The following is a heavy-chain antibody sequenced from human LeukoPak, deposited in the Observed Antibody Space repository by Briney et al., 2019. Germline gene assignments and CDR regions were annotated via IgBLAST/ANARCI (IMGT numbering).Heavy chain of an antibody. CDR1: GYPFDNFG. CDR3: ARDRVGGDLTGVSLY. CDR2: ISAYNGNT. D-gene: IGHD4-17*01. J-gene: IGHJ4*01. V-gene: IGHV1-18*01. Sequence: AAVKVSCKASGYPFDNFGLTWVRQTPGQGLEWMGWISAYNGNTHYAQKFRGRLTLTTETSTSTAYLELRSLKSDETAAYYCARDRVGGDLTGVSLYWGQGTLVTVSS.